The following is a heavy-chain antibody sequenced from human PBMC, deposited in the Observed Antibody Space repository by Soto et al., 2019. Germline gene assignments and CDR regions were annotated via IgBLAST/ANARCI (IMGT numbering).Heavy chain of an antibody. V-gene: IGHV1-69*04. CDR1: GGTFSSYT. CDR2: IIPILGIA. CDR3: ARELYSGYDPIPYYFDY. D-gene: IGHD5-12*01. J-gene: IGHJ4*02. Sequence: ASVKVSCKASGGTFSSYTISWVRQAPGQGLEWMGRIIPILGIANYAPKFQGRVTITADKSTGTAYMELSSLRSEDTAVYYCARELYSGYDPIPYYFDYWGQGTLVTVSS.